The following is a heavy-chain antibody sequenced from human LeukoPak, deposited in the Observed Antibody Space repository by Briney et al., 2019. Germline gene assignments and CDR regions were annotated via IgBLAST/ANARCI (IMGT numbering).Heavy chain of an antibody. J-gene: IGHJ4*02. CDR3: ARDSVATPYLLDY. D-gene: IGHD5-12*01. V-gene: IGHV3-23*01. CDR2: ITGSGGSA. CDR1: GFTFSSYA. Sequence: GGSLRLSCAASGFTFSSYAMSWVRQAPGKGLEWVSSITGSGGSAYYADSVKGRFTISRDNSKNSLYLQMNSLRAEDTAVYYCARDSVATPYLLDYWGQGTLVTVSS.